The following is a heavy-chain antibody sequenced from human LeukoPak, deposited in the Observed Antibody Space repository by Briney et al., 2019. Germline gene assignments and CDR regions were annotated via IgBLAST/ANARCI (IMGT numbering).Heavy chain of an antibody. CDR2: INPSGGST. CDR3: ARGQSEWASAPGMYYYYGMDV. Sequence: ASVKVSCKASGYTFTSYYMHWVRQAPGQGLEWMGIINPSGGSTSYAQKFQGRVTMTRDTSTSTVYMELSSLRSEDTAVYYCARGQSEWASAPGMYYYYGMDVWGQGTTVTVSS. V-gene: IGHV1-46*01. J-gene: IGHJ6*02. CDR1: GYTFTSYY. D-gene: IGHD1-26*01.